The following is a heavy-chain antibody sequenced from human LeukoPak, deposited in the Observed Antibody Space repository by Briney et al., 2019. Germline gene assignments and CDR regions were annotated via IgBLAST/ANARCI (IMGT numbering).Heavy chain of an antibody. V-gene: IGHV4-59*01. J-gene: IGHJ4*02. CDR1: GGSISTYY. CDR3: AGGTTFWYGKYDY. CDR2: IYYSGSA. D-gene: IGHD1-14*01. Sequence: PSETLSLTRTVSGGSISTYYWSWIRQPPGKGLEWIGYIYYSGSANYNPSLKSRVTISVDTSKNQFSLKLSSVTAADTAVYYCAGGTTFWYGKYDYWGQGTLVTVSS.